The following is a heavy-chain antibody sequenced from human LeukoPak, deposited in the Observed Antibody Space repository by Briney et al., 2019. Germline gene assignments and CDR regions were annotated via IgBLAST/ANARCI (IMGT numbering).Heavy chain of an antibody. Sequence: GGSLRLSCAASRFTFSSYWMSWVRQAPGKGLEWVANIKQDGSEKYYVDSVKGRFTISRDNAKNSLYLQMNSLRAEDTAVYYCARARDGYYGSGKNYYFDYRGQGTLVTVSS. CDR2: IKQDGSEK. CDR3: ARARDGYYGSGKNYYFDY. V-gene: IGHV3-7*03. J-gene: IGHJ4*02. CDR1: RFTFSSYW. D-gene: IGHD3-10*01.